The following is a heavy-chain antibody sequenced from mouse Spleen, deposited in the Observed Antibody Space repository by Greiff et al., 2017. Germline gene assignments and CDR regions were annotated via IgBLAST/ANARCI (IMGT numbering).Heavy chain of an antibody. V-gene: IGHV5-4*01. Sequence: EVQLVESGGGLVKPGGSLKLSCAASGFTFSSYAISWVRQTPEKRLEWVATISDGGSYTYYPDNVKGRFTISRDNAKNNLYLQMSHLKSEDTAMYYCARDASLHRGAMDYWGQGTSVTVSS. CDR3: ARDASLHRGAMDY. CDR2: ISDGGSYT. D-gene: IGHD1-2*01. J-gene: IGHJ4*01. CDR1: GFTFSSYA.